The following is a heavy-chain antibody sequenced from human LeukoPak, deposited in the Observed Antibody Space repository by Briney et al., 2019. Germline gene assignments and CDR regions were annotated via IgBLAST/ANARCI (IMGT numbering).Heavy chain of an antibody. V-gene: IGHV3-30*18. CDR3: VKDFNYFNYYHYFMDV. CDR2: ISYDGFNI. CDR1: GFIFSNYG. D-gene: IGHD5-24*01. J-gene: IGHJ6*03. Sequence: GGSLRLSCAASGFIFSNYGMHWVRQAPGKGLEWVADISYDGFNIKYVESVKGRFTISRDNSKNTLNLQMNSLRAEDTAVYYCVKDFNYFNYYHYFMDVWGKGTSVIISS.